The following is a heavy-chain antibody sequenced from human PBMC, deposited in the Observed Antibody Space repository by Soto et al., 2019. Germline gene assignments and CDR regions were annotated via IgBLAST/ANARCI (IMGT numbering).Heavy chain of an antibody. CDR1: GFTFSSYA. V-gene: IGHV3-23*01. CDR2: ISGSGGST. D-gene: IGHD5-12*01. Sequence: EVQLLESGGGLVQPGGSLRLSCAASGFTFSSYAMSWVRQAPGKGLEWVSAISGSGGSTYYADSVKGRFTISRDNSKNTLYLQKNSLRAEETAVYYCAEGGGHSGYDLEAPLGYWGQGTLVTVSS. J-gene: IGHJ4*02. CDR3: AEGGGHSGYDLEAPLGY.